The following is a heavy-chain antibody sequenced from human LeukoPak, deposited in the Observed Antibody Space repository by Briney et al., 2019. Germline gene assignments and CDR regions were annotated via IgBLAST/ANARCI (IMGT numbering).Heavy chain of an antibody. J-gene: IGHJ4*02. V-gene: IGHV3-21*01. D-gene: IGHD1-26*01. CDR1: GFTFSSYS. CDR2: ISGSSNYI. CDR3: ARDRYGSGSLDY. Sequence: GGSLRLSCAASGFTFSSYSMNWVRQAPGKGLEWVSSISGSSNYIYNADSVKGRFTISRDNAKNSLYLQMNSLRAEDTAVYYCARDRYGSGSLDYWGQGTLVTVSS.